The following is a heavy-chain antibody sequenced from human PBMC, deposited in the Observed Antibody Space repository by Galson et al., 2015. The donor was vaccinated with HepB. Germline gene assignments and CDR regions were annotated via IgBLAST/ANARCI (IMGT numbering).Heavy chain of an antibody. CDR3: ARVPSGGQTMDY. Sequence: SLRLSCAASEFLFSNYWMSWVRQAPGKGLEWVANIKQDGSEKNYVDSVKGRFTISRDNARNSLYLQMNSLRAEDTALYYCARVPSGGQTMDYWGQGTLVTVSS. J-gene: IGHJ4*02. D-gene: IGHD4-23*01. CDR1: EFLFSNYW. CDR2: IKQDGSEK. V-gene: IGHV3-7*01.